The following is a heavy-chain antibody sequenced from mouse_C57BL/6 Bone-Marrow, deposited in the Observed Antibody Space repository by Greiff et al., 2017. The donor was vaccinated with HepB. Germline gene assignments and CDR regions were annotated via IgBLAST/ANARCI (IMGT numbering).Heavy chain of an antibody. CDR3: ARVPYVDY. J-gene: IGHJ2*01. CDR1: GFTFSDYY. CDR2: INYDGSST. Sequence: EVQLQESEGGLVQPGSSMKLSCTASGFTFSDYYMAWVRQVPEKGLEWVANINYDGSSTYYLDSLKSRFIISRDNAKNILYLQMSSLKSEDTATYYCARVPYVDYWGQGTTLTVSS. V-gene: IGHV5-16*01.